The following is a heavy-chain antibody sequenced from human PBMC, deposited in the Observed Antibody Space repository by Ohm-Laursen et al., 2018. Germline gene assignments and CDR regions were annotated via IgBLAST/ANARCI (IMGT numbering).Heavy chain of an antibody. Sequence: LSLTCAASGFTFSSYGLHWVRQAPGKGLEWVAVIWYDGSNKYYADSVKGRFTISRDNSKNTLYLQMNSLRAEDTAVYYCATPGVTSGGFDYWGQGTLVTVSS. CDR2: IWYDGSNK. J-gene: IGHJ4*02. V-gene: IGHV3-33*01. CDR3: ATPGVTSGGFDY. D-gene: IGHD4-17*01. CDR1: GFTFSSYG.